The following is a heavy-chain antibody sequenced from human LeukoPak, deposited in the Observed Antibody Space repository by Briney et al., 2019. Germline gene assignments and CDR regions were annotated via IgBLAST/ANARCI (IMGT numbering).Heavy chain of an antibody. Sequence: PGRSLRLSCAASGFTFSSYGMHGVRQAPGKGLEWVAVIWYDGSNKYYADSVKGRFTISRDNSKNTLYLQMNSLRAEDTAVYYCASDYSNYDAPGYWGQGTLVTVSS. CDR3: ASDYSNYDAPGY. V-gene: IGHV3-33*01. D-gene: IGHD4-11*01. J-gene: IGHJ4*02. CDR2: IWYDGSNK. CDR1: GFTFSSYG.